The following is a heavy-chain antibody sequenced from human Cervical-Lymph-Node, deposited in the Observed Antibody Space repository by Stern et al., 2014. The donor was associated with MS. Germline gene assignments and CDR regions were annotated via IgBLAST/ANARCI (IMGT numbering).Heavy chain of an antibody. V-gene: IGHV3-30*18. D-gene: IGHD2-15*01. J-gene: IGHJ6*02. CDR3: AKREVIGNYYYYGVDV. CDR2: ISHDGGNK. CDR1: GFPFSYYG. Sequence: VQLVESGGGVVQPGRSLRLSCAASGFPFSYYGMFWVRQAPGRGLEWVAVISHDGGNKDDADSVKGRSTISRDNSKNTLFLQLNSLRVEDTAVYFCAKREVIGNYYYYGVDVWGQGTSVTVSS.